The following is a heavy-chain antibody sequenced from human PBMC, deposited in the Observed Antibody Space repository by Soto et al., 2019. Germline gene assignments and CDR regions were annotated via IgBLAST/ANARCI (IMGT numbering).Heavy chain of an antibody. V-gene: IGHV4-4*07. CDR1: GGAISGYY. D-gene: IGHD3-3*01. J-gene: IGHJ5*02. CDR3: ARGQRFSDSFDP. CDR2: IYSSGGT. Sequence: ETLSLTCTVSGGAISGYYWTWVRQPAGKGLEWIGRIYSSGGTKYNPSLKSRVDMSLDMSKNQFSLRLSSVAAADTAVYYCARGQRFSDSFDPWGQGTLVTVSS.